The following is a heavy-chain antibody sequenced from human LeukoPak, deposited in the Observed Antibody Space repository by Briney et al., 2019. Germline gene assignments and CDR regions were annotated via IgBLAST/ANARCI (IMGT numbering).Heavy chain of an antibody. CDR2: IYTSGST. CDR3: ARGTTATRGWFDP. Sequence: SQTLSLTCTVSGGSISSGSYYWSWIRQPAGKGLEWIGRIYTSGSTNYNPSLKSRVTISVDTSKNQFSLKLSSVTGADTAVYYCARGTTATRGWFDPWGQGTLVTVSS. D-gene: IGHD1-1*01. V-gene: IGHV4-61*02. J-gene: IGHJ5*02. CDR1: GGSISSGSYY.